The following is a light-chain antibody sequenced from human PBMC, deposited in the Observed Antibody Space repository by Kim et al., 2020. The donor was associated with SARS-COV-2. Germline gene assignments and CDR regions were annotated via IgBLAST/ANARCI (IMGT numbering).Light chain of an antibody. V-gene: IGKV3D-15*01. CDR1: QSVSRN. CDR2: GAS. Sequence: PVERALLSCRASQSVSRNVAWYQQKPGQAPRLLIYGASTRATGIPPRFSGSGSGTEFTLTISSLQSEDFAVYYCQQYSSRPPSVTFGGGTKVDIK. CDR3: QQYSSRPPSVT. J-gene: IGKJ4*01.